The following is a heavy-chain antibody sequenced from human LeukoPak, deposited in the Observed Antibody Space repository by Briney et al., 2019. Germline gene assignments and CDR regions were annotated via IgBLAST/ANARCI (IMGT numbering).Heavy chain of an antibody. CDR2: IWYDGSNE. D-gene: IGHD2-21*02. Sequence: PGRSLRLACAAYGFTFSSYGMHWVRQAPGKGLEWLAVIWYDGSNEYYADSVKGRFTISRDNTKNTLYLQMNSLRAEDTAVYYCAKIGGKAYCGGDCYSDLGHRDYWGQGTLVTVSS. J-gene: IGHJ4*02. CDR3: AKIGGKAYCGGDCYSDLGHRDY. V-gene: IGHV3-33*06. CDR1: GFTFSSYG.